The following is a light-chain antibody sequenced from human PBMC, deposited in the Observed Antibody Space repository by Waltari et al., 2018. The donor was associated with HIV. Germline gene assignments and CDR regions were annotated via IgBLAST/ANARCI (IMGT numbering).Light chain of an antibody. Sequence: SYELTQPPSVSVSPGLTARIACYGAQLASQPVPWYQKKAGQAPVLVVNNDNERPLGIPERFSGSRSGITVTLTITGVQAEDEADYYCQSAGSGGTSVVFGGGTKLTVL. CDR3: QSAGSGGTSVV. J-gene: IGLJ2*01. CDR1: QLASQP. V-gene: IGLV3-25*03. CDR2: NDN.